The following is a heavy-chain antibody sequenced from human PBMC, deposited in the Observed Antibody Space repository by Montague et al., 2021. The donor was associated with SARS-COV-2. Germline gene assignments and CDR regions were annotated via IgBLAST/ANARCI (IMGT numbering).Heavy chain of an antibody. V-gene: IGHV4-39*02. J-gene: IGHJ4*02. D-gene: IGHD6-19*01. CDR2: LSPSGST. Sequence: SETLSLTCIVSGESIDRDTYYWGWIRQSPGKGLEWIGSLSPSGSTYYNPSLRSRVTISMDTSKNHSSLKVNSVTATDTAVYFCARPGSVSGWFYFDDWGQGTLVSVSS. CDR3: ARPGSVSGWFYFDD. CDR1: GESIDRDTYY.